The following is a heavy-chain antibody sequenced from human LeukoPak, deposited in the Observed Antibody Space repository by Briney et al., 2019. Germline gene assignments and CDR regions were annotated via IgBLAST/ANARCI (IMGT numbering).Heavy chain of an antibody. J-gene: IGHJ3*02. V-gene: IGHV3-33*01. D-gene: IGHD6-13*01. CDR3: ARDLSYSSPGAAFDI. CDR2: IWYDGSNK. Sequence: PGGSLRLSCAASGFTFSSYGMHWVRQAPGKGLEWVAVIWYDGSNKYYADSVKGRFTNSRDNSKNTLYLQMNSLRAEDTAVYYCARDLSYSSPGAAFDIWGPGTTVTVSS. CDR1: GFTFSSYG.